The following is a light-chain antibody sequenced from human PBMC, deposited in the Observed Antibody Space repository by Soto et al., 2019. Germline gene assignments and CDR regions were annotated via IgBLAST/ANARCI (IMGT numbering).Light chain of an antibody. CDR3: QQYISFPHT. V-gene: IGKV1-5*03. CDR1: QNIISW. J-gene: IGKJ2*01. Sequence: DIQMTQSPSTLSASVGDRVTITCRASQNIISWLAWYQQKPGKAPKLLTYKASSLASGVPSRFSGSGSGTEFTLTINSLQPDDFATYYCQQYISFPHTFGQGTKLEIK. CDR2: KAS.